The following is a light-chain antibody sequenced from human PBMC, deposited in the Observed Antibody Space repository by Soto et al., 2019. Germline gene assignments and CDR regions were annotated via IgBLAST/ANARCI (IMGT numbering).Light chain of an antibody. CDR1: NRDVGGYIY. Sequence: QSVLTQPPSASGSFGQSVTISCTGTNRDVGGYIYVSWYQQHPGKAPILMIYEVSERPSGVPDRFSGSKSGNTASLTVSGLQADDEADYYCSSYSGTNYHYVFGTGTKVTVL. CDR2: EVS. J-gene: IGLJ1*01. V-gene: IGLV2-8*01. CDR3: SSYSGTNYHYV.